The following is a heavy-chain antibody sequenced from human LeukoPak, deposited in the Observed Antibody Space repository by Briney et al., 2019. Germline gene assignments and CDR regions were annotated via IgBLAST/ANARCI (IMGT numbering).Heavy chain of an antibody. CDR1: GFTFSSYA. J-gene: IGHJ4*02. CDR2: ISGSGGST. Sequence: GGSLRLSYAASGFTFSSYAMSWVRQAPGKGLEWVSAISGSGGSTYYAGSVKGRFTISRDNSKNSLYLQMNSLRAEDTAVYYCARDPLTYYYDSSGPYDYWGQGTLVTVSS. CDR3: ARDPLTYYYDSSGPYDY. D-gene: IGHD3-22*01. V-gene: IGHV3-23*01.